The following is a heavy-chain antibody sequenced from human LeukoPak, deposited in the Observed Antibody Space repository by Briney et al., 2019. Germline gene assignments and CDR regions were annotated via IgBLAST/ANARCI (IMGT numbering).Heavy chain of an antibody. CDR1: VYTLTELS. Sequence: ASVKVSCKVSVYTLTELSMHWVRQAPGKGLEWMGGFDPEDGETIYAQKFQGRVTMTEDTSTDTAYMELSSLRSEDTAVYYCATFGEQWLGFDYWGQGTLVTVSS. CDR3: ATFGEQWLGFDY. V-gene: IGHV1-24*01. D-gene: IGHD6-19*01. J-gene: IGHJ4*02. CDR2: FDPEDGET.